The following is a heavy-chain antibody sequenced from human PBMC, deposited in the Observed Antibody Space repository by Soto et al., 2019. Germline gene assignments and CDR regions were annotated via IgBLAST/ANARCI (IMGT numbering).Heavy chain of an antibody. D-gene: IGHD6-13*01. J-gene: IGHJ5*02. CDR3: ARGNKAAGIYWFDP. CDR2: IYYSGST. Sequence: SETLSLTCTVSGGSISSGGYYWSWIRQHPGKGLEWIGYIYYSGSTYYNPSLKSRVTISVDTSKNQFSLKLSSVTAADTAVYYCARGNKAAGIYWFDPWVQGTLVTVSS. CDR1: GGSISSGGYY. V-gene: IGHV4-31*03.